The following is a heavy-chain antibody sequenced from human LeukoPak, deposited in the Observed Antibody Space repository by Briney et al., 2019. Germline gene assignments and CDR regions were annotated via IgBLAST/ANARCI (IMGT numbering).Heavy chain of an antibody. Sequence: GASLRLSCAASGFSFNTYSMNWVRQAPGKELEWVSVIYSGGSTYYADSVKGRFTISRDNSKNTLYLQMNSLRAEDTAVYYCARGVGKLWPLDYWGQGTLVTVSS. CDR3: ARGVGKLWPLDY. J-gene: IGHJ4*02. CDR1: GFSFNTYS. V-gene: IGHV3-53*01. D-gene: IGHD5-18*01. CDR2: IYSGGST.